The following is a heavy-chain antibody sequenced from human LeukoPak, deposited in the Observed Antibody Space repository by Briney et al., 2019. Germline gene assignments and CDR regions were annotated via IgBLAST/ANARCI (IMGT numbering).Heavy chain of an antibody. D-gene: IGHD2-2*01. CDR3: ARAVGAYVPIGVVPAAPYYFDY. CDR1: GGSLSSSSYY. V-gene: IGHV4-39*06. J-gene: IGHJ4*02. CDR2: IYYSGST. Sequence: PSETLSLTCTVSGGSLSSSSYYWGWIRQPPGKGREWIGSIYYSGSTYYNPSLKSRVTISVDTSKNQFPLKLSSVTAADTAVYYCARAVGAYVPIGVVPAAPYYFDYWGQGTLVTVSS.